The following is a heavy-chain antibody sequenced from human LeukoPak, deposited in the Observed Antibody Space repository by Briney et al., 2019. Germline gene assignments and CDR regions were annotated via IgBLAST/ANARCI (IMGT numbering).Heavy chain of an antibody. J-gene: IGHJ6*02. CDR2: ISAYNGNT. CDR3: ARLRITIFGVVIGDPYYGMDV. V-gene: IGHV1-18*01. Sequence: ASVKVSCKASGYTFTSYGISWVRQAPGQGLEWMGWISAYNGNTNYAQKLQGRVTMTTDTSTSTAYMELRSLRSDDTAVYYCARLRITIFGVVIGDPYYGMDVWGQGTTVTVSS. CDR1: GYTFTSYG. D-gene: IGHD3-3*01.